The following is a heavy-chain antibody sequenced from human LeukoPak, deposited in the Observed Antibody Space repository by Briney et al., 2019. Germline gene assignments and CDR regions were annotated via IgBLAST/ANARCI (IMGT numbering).Heavy chain of an antibody. D-gene: IGHD3-3*01. CDR2: IYYSGST. CDR1: GGSISSYY. CDR3: ARDRRFLEWLLDYDAFDI. J-gene: IGHJ3*02. Sequence: SETLSLTCTVSGGSISSYYWSWIRQPPGKGLEWIGYIYYSGSTNYNPSLKSRVTISVDTSKNQFSLKLSSVTAADTAVYYCARDRRFLEWLLDYDAFDIWGQGTMVTVSS. V-gene: IGHV4-59*01.